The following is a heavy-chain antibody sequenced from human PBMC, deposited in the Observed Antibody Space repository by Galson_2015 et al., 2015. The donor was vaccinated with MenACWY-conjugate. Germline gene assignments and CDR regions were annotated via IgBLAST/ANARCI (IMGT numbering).Heavy chain of an antibody. CDR1: GGTFSGYA. J-gene: IGHJ4*02. CDR2: ISPIFGTA. Sequence: SVKVSCKASGGTFSGYAIVWVRQAPGQGLEWMGGISPIFGTANYAQKTQDRVTITADESATTAYMELRGLGSEDTAVYYCAKGYFGGYFDDWGRGTLVTVSS. CDR3: AKGYFGGYFDD. D-gene: IGHD1-1*01. V-gene: IGHV1-69*13.